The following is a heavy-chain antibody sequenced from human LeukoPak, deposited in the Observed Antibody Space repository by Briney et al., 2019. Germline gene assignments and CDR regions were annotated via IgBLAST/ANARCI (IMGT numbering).Heavy chain of an antibody. CDR3: ARHSSAGSGSQFDY. CDR1: GGSISSGSYY. J-gene: IGHJ4*02. V-gene: IGHV4-61*01. CDR2: IYYSGNT. D-gene: IGHD3-10*01. Sequence: PSETLSLTCTVSGGSISSGSYYWSWIRQPPGRGLEWIGYIYYSGNTNYNPSLKSRVTISVDTSKNQFSLKLSSVTAADTAVYYCARHSSAGSGSQFDYWGQGTLVTVSS.